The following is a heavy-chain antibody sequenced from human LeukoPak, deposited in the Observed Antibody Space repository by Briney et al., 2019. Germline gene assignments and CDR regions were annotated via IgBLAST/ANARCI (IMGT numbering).Heavy chain of an antibody. CDR1: GGSVSSGTYY. J-gene: IGHJ3*02. CDR3: ASQTLTDDAFDI. D-gene: IGHD1-20*01. Sequence: TSQTLSLTCTVSGGSVSSGTYYWNWIRQPAEKGLGWIGRMYTSGRTNYNPSLKSRVTISVDTSKNQFSLKLTSVTAADTAVYYCASQTLTDDAFDIWGQGTMVTVSS. V-gene: IGHV4-61*02. CDR2: MYTSGRT.